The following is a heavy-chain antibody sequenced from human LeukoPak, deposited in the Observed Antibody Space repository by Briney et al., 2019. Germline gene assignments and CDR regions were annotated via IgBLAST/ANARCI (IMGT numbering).Heavy chain of an antibody. D-gene: IGHD3-16*01. V-gene: IGHV3-23*01. CDR2: ISGSGVST. CDR1: GVSFSDYW. CDR3: AKRTSGGSSGYSFDY. Sequence: GGSLRLSCVASGVSFSDYWMSWVRQAPGKGLEWVSGISGSGVSTYYADSVKGRFTISRDNSKNTLYVQMNSLRAEDTAVYYCAKRTSGGSSGYSFDYWGQGTLVTVSS. J-gene: IGHJ4*02.